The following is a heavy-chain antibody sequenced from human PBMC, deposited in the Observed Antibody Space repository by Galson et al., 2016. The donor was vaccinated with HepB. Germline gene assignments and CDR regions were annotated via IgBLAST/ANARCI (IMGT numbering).Heavy chain of an antibody. V-gene: IGHV3-30-3*01. CDR3: TRAAAGRTATTTLA. CDR2: VSFDGRNT. J-gene: IGHJ5*02. CDR1: GFDFNDSS. Sequence: SLRLSCAGSGFDFNDSSIHWVRQSPGKGLEWVAGVSFDGRNTYYADSVKGRFIISRDSSKKTVYLQMNSLRSKDTAVYYCTRAAAGRTATTTLAWGQGTPVTVSS. D-gene: IGHD4-17*01.